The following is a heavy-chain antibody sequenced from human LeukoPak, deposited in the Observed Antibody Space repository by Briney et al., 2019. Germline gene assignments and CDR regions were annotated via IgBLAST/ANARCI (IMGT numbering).Heavy chain of an antibody. D-gene: IGHD2-15*01. V-gene: IGHV3-23*01. CDR2: ISGSADIT. CDR1: RFTFSNYW. J-gene: IGHJ4*02. CDR3: ARGRREGYCSGGSCYSVGYYFDY. Sequence: GGSLRLSCAVSRFTFSNYWMSWVRRAPGKGLEWVSSISGSADITYYADSVKGRFTISRDNSKNTLYLQMNSLRAEDTAVYYCARGRREGYCSGGSCYSVGYYFDYWGQGTLVTVSS.